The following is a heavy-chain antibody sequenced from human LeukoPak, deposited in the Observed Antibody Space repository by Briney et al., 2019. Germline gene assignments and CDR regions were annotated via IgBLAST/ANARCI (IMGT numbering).Heavy chain of an antibody. Sequence: ASVKVSCKASGYTFTKYVIHWVRQAPGQRLEWMGWINAGYGDTKYSQKFQGRVTITRDTSASTVYMELSSLRSEDTAVYYCARGEDSYGNDYWGQGTLVTVSS. V-gene: IGHV1-3*01. J-gene: IGHJ4*02. CDR3: ARGEDSYGNDY. CDR1: GYTFTKYV. D-gene: IGHD5-18*01. CDR2: INAGYGDT.